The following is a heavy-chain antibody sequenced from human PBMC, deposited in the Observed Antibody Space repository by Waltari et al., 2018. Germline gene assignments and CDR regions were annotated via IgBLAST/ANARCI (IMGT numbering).Heavy chain of an antibody. CDR1: GFTFSSYA. V-gene: IGHV3-30-3*01. Sequence: QVQLVESGGGVVQPGRSLRLSCAASGFTFSSYAMHWVRQAPGKGLGGVAVISYDGSNKYYADSVKGRFTISRDNSKNTLYLQMNSLRAEDTAVYYCARDNGLIAVRRYLDYWGQGTLVTVSS. J-gene: IGHJ4*02. D-gene: IGHD6-6*01. CDR3: ARDNGLIAVRRYLDY. CDR2: ISYDGSNK.